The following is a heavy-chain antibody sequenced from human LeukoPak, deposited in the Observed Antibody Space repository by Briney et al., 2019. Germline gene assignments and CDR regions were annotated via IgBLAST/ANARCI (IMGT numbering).Heavy chain of an antibody. V-gene: IGHV1-18*01. CDR2: IGSYGGDT. J-gene: IGHJ5*01. CDR1: TSR. Sequence: ASVKVSCKATSRISWVRQAPGQGLEWMGWIGSYGGDTYYAQKFQGRVTVTTDTSTSTVYMELRSLRSDDTAVYYCARDLWNFYDDSGYYRDFDSWGQGALVTVSS. D-gene: IGHD3-22*01. CDR3: ARDLWNFYDDSGYYRDFDS.